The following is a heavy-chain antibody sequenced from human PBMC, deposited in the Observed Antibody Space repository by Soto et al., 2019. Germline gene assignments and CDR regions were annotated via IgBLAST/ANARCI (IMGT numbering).Heavy chain of an antibody. CDR1: GFRFSGYG. V-gene: IGHV3-33*03. J-gene: IGHJ4*02. Sequence: QVHLVESGGGVVQPGTSLRLACAASGFRFSGYGMQWVRQTPGKGLEWVGVIWYDGSKTFYADSVKGRFTISRDNSNNNVFLQMESLRAEATAVYYCVTATGGGSWDSLAYWGPGSLVTVSS. CDR3: VTATGGGSWDSLAY. CDR2: IWYDGSKT. D-gene: IGHD2-8*02.